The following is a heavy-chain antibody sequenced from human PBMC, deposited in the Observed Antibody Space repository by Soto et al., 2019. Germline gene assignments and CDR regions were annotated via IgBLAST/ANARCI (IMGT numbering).Heavy chain of an antibody. Sequence: QVQLQESGPGLVKPSQTLSLTCTVSGGSISSGGYYWSWIRQHPGKGLEWIGYIYYSGSTYYNPARKSRVTISVETSKNQFSLKLSSVTAADTAVYYCAASCVGCGGFNYYGMDVWGQGTTVTVSS. CDR2: IYYSGST. J-gene: IGHJ6*02. D-gene: IGHD2-21*01. CDR3: AASCVGCGGFNYYGMDV. CDR1: GGSISSGGYY. V-gene: IGHV4-31*03.